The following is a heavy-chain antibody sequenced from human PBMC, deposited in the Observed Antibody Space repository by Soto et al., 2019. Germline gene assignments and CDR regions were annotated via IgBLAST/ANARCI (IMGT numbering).Heavy chain of an antibody. CDR3: ARDLLGDFWSGYYLASYAMDV. CDR2: IHSDGSGT. D-gene: IGHD3-3*01. J-gene: IGHJ6*02. V-gene: IGHV3-74*01. CDR1: GFTFSNYW. Sequence: GGSLRLSCAASGFTFSNYWMHWVRQAPGKGLMWVSRIHSDGSGTAYADSVKGRFTISRDNAKNTLYLQMNGLRAEDTAVYYCARDLLGDFWSGYYLASYAMDVWGQGTTLTVSS.